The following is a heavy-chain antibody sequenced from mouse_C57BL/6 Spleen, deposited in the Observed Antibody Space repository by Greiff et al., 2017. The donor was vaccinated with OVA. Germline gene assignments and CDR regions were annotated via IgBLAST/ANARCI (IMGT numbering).Heavy chain of an antibody. J-gene: IGHJ2*01. CDR2: ISYDGSN. CDR1: GYSITSGYY. CDR3: ARDLYFDY. Sequence: EVQVVESGPGLVKPSQSLSLTCSVTGYSITSGYYWNWIRQFPGNKLEWMGYISYDGSNNYNPSLKKRISITRDTSKNQFFLELNSVTTEDTATYYCARDLYFDYWGQGTTLTVSS. V-gene: IGHV3-6*01.